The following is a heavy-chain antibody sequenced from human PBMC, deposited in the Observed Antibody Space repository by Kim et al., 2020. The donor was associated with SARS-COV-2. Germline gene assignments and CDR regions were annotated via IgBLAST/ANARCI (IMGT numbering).Heavy chain of an antibody. CDR2: ISAYNGNT. CDR3: ARELYYYDSSGYGAFDI. D-gene: IGHD3-22*01. CDR1: GYTFTSYG. V-gene: IGHV1-18*01. J-gene: IGHJ3*02. Sequence: ASVKVSCKASGYTFTSYGISWVRQAPGQGLEWMGWISAYNGNTNYAQKLQGRVTMTTDTSTSTAYMELRSLRSDDTAVYYCARELYYYDSSGYGAFDIWGQETMVTVSS.